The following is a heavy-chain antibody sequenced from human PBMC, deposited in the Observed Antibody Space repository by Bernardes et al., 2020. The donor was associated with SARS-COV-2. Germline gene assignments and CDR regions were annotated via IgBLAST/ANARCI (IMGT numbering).Heavy chain of an antibody. J-gene: IGHJ5*01. D-gene: IGHD2-15*01. Sequence: GGSLRLSCAASGFSFSSYSIHWVRQAPGKGLEWVAVSPYDGINKFYASSVKGRFIISRDNSKNTVYLEMNNLGPEDTAFYYCGRGVSEDRWYNWLDSWGQGTLVTVSS. V-gene: IGHV3-30*04. CDR2: SPYDGINK. CDR3: GRGVSEDRWYNWLDS. CDR1: GFSFSSYS.